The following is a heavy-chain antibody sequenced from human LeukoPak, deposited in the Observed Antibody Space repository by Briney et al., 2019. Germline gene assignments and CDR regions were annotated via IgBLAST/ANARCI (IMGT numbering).Heavy chain of an antibody. V-gene: IGHV3-7*01. D-gene: IGHD2-21*02. J-gene: IGHJ1*01. CDR1: GFTFNSCW. Sequence: GGSLRLSCVVSGFTFNSCWMNWVRQAPGKGLEWVAHINPDGRDTYYVDSVKGRFTISRDNAQNSMYLQMNSLRVKDTAVYYCATWGDTTAEYFQRWGQGTLVTVSS. CDR2: INPDGRDT. CDR3: ATWGDTTAEYFQR.